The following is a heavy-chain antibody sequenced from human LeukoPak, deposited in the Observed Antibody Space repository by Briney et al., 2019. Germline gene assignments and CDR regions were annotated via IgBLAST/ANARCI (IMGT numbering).Heavy chain of an antibody. D-gene: IGHD3-16*01. CDR2: ISYDETNK. CDR1: GFTFSAYA. J-gene: IGHJ5*02. V-gene: IGHV3-30-3*01. Sequence: GGSLRLSCAASGFTFSAYAMHWASQAPGKGLEWVAVISYDETNKHYSDSVKGRFTISRDNSKNMLYLQMNGLRPEDTAVYFCARLDGADPWGQGTLATVSS. CDR3: ARLDGADP.